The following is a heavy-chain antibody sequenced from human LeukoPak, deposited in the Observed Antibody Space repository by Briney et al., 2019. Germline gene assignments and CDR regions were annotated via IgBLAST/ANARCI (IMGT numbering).Heavy chain of an antibody. CDR2: ISYDGSNK. J-gene: IGHJ4*02. D-gene: IGHD6-13*01. Sequence: PGGSLRLSCAASGFTFSSYAMHWVHQAPGKGLEWVAVISYDGSNKYYADSVKGRFTISRDNSKNTLYLQMNSLRAEDTAVYYCARDGEEGNFDYWGQGTLVTVSS. CDR1: GFTFSSYA. CDR3: ARDGEEGNFDY. V-gene: IGHV3-30-3*01.